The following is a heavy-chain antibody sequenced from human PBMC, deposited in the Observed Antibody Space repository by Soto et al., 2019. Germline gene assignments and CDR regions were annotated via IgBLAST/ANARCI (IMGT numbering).Heavy chain of an antibody. D-gene: IGHD3-22*01. V-gene: IGHV3-30-3*01. J-gene: IGHJ4*02. CDR2: RSPNGNNQ. CDR1: GFTCSIYA. CDR3: ATGANFYYDTSRY. Sequence: GGSLRLSCADPGFTCSIYALHWVRQAPGKGLEWVAVRSPNGNNQYYADSVKGRFTISGDTSKSTLYLQMTSLRPEDTAVYYCATGANFYYDTSRYWGQGTLVLVCS.